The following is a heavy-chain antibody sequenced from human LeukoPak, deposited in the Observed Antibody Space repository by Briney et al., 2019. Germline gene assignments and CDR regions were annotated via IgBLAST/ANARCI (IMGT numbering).Heavy chain of an antibody. CDR3: ARWGWELLRNWFDP. V-gene: IGHV1-18*01. CDR2: ISAYNGNT. J-gene: IGHJ5*02. Sequence: GASVKVSCKASGYTFTSYGISWVRQAPGQGLEWMGWISAYNGNTNYAQKLQGRGTMTTDTSTSTAYMELSSLRSEDTAVYYCARWGWELLRNWFDPWGQGTLVTVSS. CDR1: GYTFTSYG. D-gene: IGHD1-26*01.